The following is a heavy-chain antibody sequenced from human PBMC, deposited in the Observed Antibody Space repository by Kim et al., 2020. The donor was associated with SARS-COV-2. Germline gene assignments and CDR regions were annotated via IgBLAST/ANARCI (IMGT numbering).Heavy chain of an antibody. CDR2: SIPLFGTT. CDR1: GGTFSSHA. V-gene: IGHV1-69*13. Sequence: SVKVSCKASGGTFSSHAITWVRQAPGQGLEWMGGSIPLFGTTNYAQKFEGRVTITADESTNTAYMELKSLRSADTALYYCARNRTGGFFDNWGQGKMVT. CDR3: ARNRTGGFFDN. J-gene: IGHJ3*02.